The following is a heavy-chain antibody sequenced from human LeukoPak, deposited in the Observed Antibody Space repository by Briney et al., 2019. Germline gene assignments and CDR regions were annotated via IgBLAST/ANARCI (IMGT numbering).Heavy chain of an antibody. CDR2: IKQDGSEK. D-gene: IGHD5-18*01. V-gene: IGHV3-7*03. J-gene: IGHJ4*02. CDR1: GFTFSSYW. Sequence: GGSLRLSCAASGFTFSSYWMSWVRQAPGKGLEWVANIKQDGSEKYYVDSVKGRFTISRDNAKNSLYLQMNSLRAEDTAVYYCASEFDTAMEEYYFDYWGQGTLVTVSS. CDR3: ASEFDTAMEEYYFDY.